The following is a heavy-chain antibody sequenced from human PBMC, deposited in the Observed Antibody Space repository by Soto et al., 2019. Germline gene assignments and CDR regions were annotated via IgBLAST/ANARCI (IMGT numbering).Heavy chain of an antibody. CDR3: ARVHSYVTNCDY. Sequence: GGSLRLSCAASGFTFSSYAMHWVRQAPGKGLEWVAVISYDGSNKYYADSVKGRFTISRDNSKNTLYLQMNSLRAEDTAVYYCARVHSYVTNCDYWGKGTLVTV. J-gene: IGHJ4*02. D-gene: IGHD5-18*01. CDR2: ISYDGSNK. V-gene: IGHV3-30-3*01. CDR1: GFTFSSYA.